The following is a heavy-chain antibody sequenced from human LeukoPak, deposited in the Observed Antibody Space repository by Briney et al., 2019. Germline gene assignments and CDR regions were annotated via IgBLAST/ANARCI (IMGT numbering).Heavy chain of an antibody. Sequence: GGSLRLSCAASGFTFDNYAMSWVRQAPGKRLEWVSGIQWNGGSPAYADSVKGRFTISRDNPKNSLYLQMDSLRAEDTALYYCARTLDILTGYYVYHFDHWGQGTLVTVSS. CDR2: IQWNGGSP. CDR3: ARTLDILTGYYVYHFDH. J-gene: IGHJ4*02. V-gene: IGHV3-20*04. D-gene: IGHD3-9*01. CDR1: GFTFDNYA.